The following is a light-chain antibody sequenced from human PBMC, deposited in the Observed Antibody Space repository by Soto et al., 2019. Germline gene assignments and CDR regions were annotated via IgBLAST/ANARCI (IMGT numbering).Light chain of an antibody. CDR2: DVS. CDR1: SSDVGAYNY. J-gene: IGLJ1*01. CDR3: SSYTSSSTYV. V-gene: IGLV2-14*01. Sequence: SALTQPASVSGSPGQSITISCTGTSSDVGAYNYVSWFRQYPGKAPKLMIYDVSHRPSGVSNRFSGSKSVNTASLTISGLQAEDEADYYCSSYTSSSTYVFGTGTKLTVL.